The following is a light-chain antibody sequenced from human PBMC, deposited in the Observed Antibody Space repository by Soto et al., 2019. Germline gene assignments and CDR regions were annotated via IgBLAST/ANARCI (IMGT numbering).Light chain of an antibody. CDR1: SSDVGGYNY. V-gene: IGLV2-11*01. CDR3: CSFAGSFTYV. CDR2: DVT. J-gene: IGLJ1*01. Sequence: QSALTQPLSVSGSPGQSVTISCTGTSSDVGGYNYVSWYQQHPGRAPKLMIYDVTKRPSGVPDRFSGSKSGNTASLTISGLQAEDEADYYCCSFAGSFTYVFGTGTKVTV.